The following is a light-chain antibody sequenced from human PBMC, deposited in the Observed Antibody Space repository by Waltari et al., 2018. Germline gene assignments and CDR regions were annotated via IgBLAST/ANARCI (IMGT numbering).Light chain of an antibody. CDR1: SGPIATNY. Sequence: NFMLTQPPSVSESPGKTVTISCTRSSGPIATNYVQWYQHRPGSAPTTVIYEDNERPSVVPDRFSGSIDSSSNSASLTISGLKTEDEADYFCQSYDSSNQGVFGGGTKLTVL. J-gene: IGLJ3*02. CDR3: QSYDSSNQGV. CDR2: EDN. V-gene: IGLV6-57*04.